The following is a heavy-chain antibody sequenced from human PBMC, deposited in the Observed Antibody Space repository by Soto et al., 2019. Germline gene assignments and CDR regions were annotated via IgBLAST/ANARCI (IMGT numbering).Heavy chain of an antibody. CDR3: AREETAWTLAYGLDV. Sequence: GGSLRLSCEASGFSFSTCSMHWVRQAPGKGLEWVSSIGRRSDIYYADSVKGRFTISRDNAKNSVSLQMNSLRDGDTAVYYCAREETAWTLAYGLDVWGQGTTVTVSS. CDR1: GFSFSTCS. J-gene: IGHJ6*02. V-gene: IGHV3-21*01. CDR2: IGRRSDI. D-gene: IGHD2-21*02.